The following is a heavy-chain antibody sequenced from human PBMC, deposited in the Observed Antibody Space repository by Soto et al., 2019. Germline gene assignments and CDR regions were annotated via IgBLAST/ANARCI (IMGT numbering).Heavy chain of an antibody. J-gene: IGHJ1*01. CDR1: GGTFSSYA. Sequence: SVKVSCQASGGTFSSYAISWVRQAPGQGLEWMGGIIPISGTANYAQKFQGRAAIIAHECTSTAYMQLSSLRSVEWAVYSCARGDVPVSLREGSHATENAEYFQRLGQGSLVT. D-gene: IGHD2-2*01. V-gene: IGHV1-69*13. CDR2: IIPISGTA. CDR3: ARGDVPVSLREGSHATENAEYFQR.